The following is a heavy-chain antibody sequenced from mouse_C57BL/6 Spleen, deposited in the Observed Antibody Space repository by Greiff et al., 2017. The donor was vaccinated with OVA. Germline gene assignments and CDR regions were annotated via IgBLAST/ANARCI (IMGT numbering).Heavy chain of an antibody. J-gene: IGHJ2*01. CDR3: ARRDYGSSHGGY. Sequence: QVQLQQSGAELVKPGASVKMSCKASGYTFTSYWITWVKQRPGQGLEWIGDIYPGSGSTNYNEKFKSKATLTVDTSSSTAYMQLSSLTSEDSAVYYCARRDYGSSHGGYWGQGTTLTVSS. CDR1: GYTFTSYW. CDR2: IYPGSGST. D-gene: IGHD1-1*01. V-gene: IGHV1-55*01.